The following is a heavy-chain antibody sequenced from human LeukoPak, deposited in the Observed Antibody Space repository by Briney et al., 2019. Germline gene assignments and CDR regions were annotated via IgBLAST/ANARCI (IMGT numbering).Heavy chain of an antibody. CDR1: GSTLANYP. CDR2: IPPDVSNK. D-gene: IGHD3-22*01. V-gene: IGHV3-30-3*01. Sequence: PGRSLRLSSAASGSTLANYPMHWFRQAPGKGLDWAAVIPPDVSNKCVADSVEGRFNISTENSKNALYLQMNSQRAEDTAVYYCARGSGSYYDSSGYGAAFDIWGQGTMVTVSS. J-gene: IGHJ3*02. CDR3: ARGSGSYYDSSGYGAAFDI.